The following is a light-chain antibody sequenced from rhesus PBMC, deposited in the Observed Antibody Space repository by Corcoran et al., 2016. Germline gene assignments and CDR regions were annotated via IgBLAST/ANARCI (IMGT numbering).Light chain of an antibody. CDR2: YAS. CDR1: QGISNY. V-gene: IGKV1S14*01. J-gene: IGKJ1*01. CDR3: QQQNSYPRT. Sequence: DIQMTQSPSSLSASVGDTVTITCRASQGISNYLAWYQQKPGKAPKPLIYYASNLESWVPSRFSGSGSGTDCNHTISSLKAEDFAIYDCQQQNSYPRTFGQGTKVEIK.